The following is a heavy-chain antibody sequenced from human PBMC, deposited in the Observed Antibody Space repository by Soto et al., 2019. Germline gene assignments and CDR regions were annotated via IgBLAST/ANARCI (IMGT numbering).Heavy chain of an antibody. D-gene: IGHD2-15*01. CDR1: GFSLSTSGVG. CDR2: IYWNDDK. Sequence: QITLKESGPTLVKPTQTLTLTCTFSGFSLSTSGVGVGWIRQPPGKALEWLALIYWNDDKRYSPSLTSRLTITKDTSKNQVVLTMTNMDPVDTATYYCAHRPAGYCSGGSCYWAGWFDPWGQGTLVTVSS. CDR3: AHRPAGYCSGGSCYWAGWFDP. J-gene: IGHJ5*02. V-gene: IGHV2-5*01.